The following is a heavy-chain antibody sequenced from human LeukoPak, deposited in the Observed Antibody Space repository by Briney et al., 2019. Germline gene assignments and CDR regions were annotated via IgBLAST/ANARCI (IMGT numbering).Heavy chain of an antibody. CDR1: XXXXXXXX. V-gene: IGHV3-74*01. J-gene: IGHJ4*02. Sequence: PGGSLRLSCAASXXXXXXXXXXXVXXXXXKXXVXXXRIEGDGSSTSYADSVKGRFTVSRDNAENTLYLQMNSLRAEDTALYYCARYSGSYHAIDYWGQGTLVTVSS. CDR2: IEGDGSST. CDR3: ARYSGSYHAIDY. D-gene: IGHD1-26*01.